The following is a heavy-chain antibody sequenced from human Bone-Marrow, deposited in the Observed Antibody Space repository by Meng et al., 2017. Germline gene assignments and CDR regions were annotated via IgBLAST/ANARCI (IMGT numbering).Heavy chain of an antibody. V-gene: IGHV4-4*07. CDR1: GGSISSYY. CDR3: ARAGYYSSSWYPNFDY. D-gene: IGHD6-13*01. J-gene: IGHJ4*02. CDR2: IYTSGST. Sequence: SETLSLTCTVSGGSISSYYWSWIRQPAGKGLEWIGRIYTSGSTNYNPSLKSRVTMSVDTSKNQFSLKLSSVTAADTAVYYCARAGYYSSSWYPNFDYWGQGTRVTCSS.